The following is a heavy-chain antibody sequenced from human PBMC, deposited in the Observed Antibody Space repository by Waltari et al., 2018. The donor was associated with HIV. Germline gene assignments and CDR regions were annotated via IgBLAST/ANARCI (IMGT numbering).Heavy chain of an antibody. J-gene: IGHJ4*02. CDR3: ARSRPGAVFGDN. V-gene: IGHV1-8*01. CDR1: GYDFTTFD. D-gene: IGHD3-3*01. CDR2: MSPNSGKT. Sequence: QVQLVQSGAEVKLPGASLKVSCRTSGYDFTTFDINWVRQASGQGLEWMGWMSPNSGKTGYARKFQGRVIMTSYSSIDTAYLELSSLTSHDTAVYYCARSRPGAVFGDNWGQGTLVTVSS.